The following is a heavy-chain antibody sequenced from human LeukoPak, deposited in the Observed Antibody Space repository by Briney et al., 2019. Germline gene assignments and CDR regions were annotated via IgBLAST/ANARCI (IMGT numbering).Heavy chain of an antibody. CDR2: IYTSGST. D-gene: IGHD3-16*01. J-gene: IGHJ4*02. CDR3: ARGRYDYVWGSYRNIFDY. Sequence: SETLSLTCTVSGGSISSYYWSWIRQPAGKGLEWIGRIYTSGSTNYNPSPKSRVTISVDTSKNQFSLKLSSVTAADTAVYYCARGRYDYVWGSYRNIFDYWGQGTLVTVSS. CDR1: GGSISSYY. V-gene: IGHV4-4*07.